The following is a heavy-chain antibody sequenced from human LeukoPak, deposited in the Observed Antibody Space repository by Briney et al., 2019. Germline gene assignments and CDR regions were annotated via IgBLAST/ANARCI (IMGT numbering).Heavy chain of an antibody. CDR3: ARGQGGGLSRRLGGLFASYYTYYYMDV. CDR2: INPSDGAA. J-gene: IGHJ6*03. V-gene: IGHV1-46*01. D-gene: IGHD3-16*01. CDR1: GYTFTMYY. Sequence: ASVKVSCKASGYTFTMYYIHWVRQAPGQGLEWMGMINPSDGAATYAQRFQGRVTMTRDMSTTTVYMDLRSLRSEDTAVYFCARGQGGGLSRRLGGLFASYYTYYYMDVWGRGTTVTVSS.